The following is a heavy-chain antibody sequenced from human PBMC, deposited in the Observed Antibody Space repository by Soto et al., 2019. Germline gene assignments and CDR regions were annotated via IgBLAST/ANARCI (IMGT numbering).Heavy chain of an antibody. D-gene: IGHD5-18*01. Sequence: VQLVESGGGLVQPGGSLRPPCAGSGFTLTDNHMTWVRQAPGRGPGWVSAIYYNGNPFHADSVWGRFTISRDTSKNMLYLQMNRLRAEDTAVYYCATGGDTAKDGYWGQGTLVSVSS. J-gene: IGHJ4*02. CDR2: IYYNGNP. CDR1: GFTLTDNH. CDR3: ATGGDTAKDGY. V-gene: IGHV3-53*01.